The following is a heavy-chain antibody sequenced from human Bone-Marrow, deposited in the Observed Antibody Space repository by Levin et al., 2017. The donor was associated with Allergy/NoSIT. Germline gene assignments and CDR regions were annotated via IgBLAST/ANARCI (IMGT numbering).Heavy chain of an antibody. CDR2: ISSSSATI. J-gene: IGHJ5*02. V-gene: IGHV3-48*02. D-gene: IGHD6-13*01. Sequence: SCAASRFTFSNSGMNWVRQAPGKGLEWVSFISSSSATIYYADSVKGRFTIFRDNAKNSLYLQMNSLRDEDTAVYYCASQGSSWYNWFDPWGQGTLVIVSS. CDR1: RFTFSNSG. CDR3: ASQGSSWYNWFDP.